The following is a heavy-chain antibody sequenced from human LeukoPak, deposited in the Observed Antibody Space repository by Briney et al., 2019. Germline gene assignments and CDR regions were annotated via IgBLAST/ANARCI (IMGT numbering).Heavy chain of an antibody. D-gene: IGHD6-19*01. CDR1: GGSISSYY. Sequence: SETLSLTCTVSGGSISSYYWSWIRQPPGKGLEWIGYIYYSGSTNYNPSLKSRVTISVDTSKNQYSLKLSSVTAADTAVYYCARIKEQWLVQNAFDIWGQGTMVTVSS. CDR2: IYYSGST. V-gene: IGHV4-59*08. J-gene: IGHJ3*02. CDR3: ARIKEQWLVQNAFDI.